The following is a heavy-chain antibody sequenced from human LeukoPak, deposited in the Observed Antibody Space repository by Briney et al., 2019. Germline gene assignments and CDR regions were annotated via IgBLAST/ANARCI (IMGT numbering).Heavy chain of an antibody. Sequence: SETLSLTCTVSGGSISSYYWSWIRQPPGKGLEWIGYIYYSGSTNYNPSLKSRVTISVDTSKNQFSLKLSSVTAADTAVYYCARVRRVRAFDIWGQGTMVTVSS. D-gene: IGHD3-3*01. CDR2: IYYSGST. CDR1: GGSISSYY. J-gene: IGHJ3*02. V-gene: IGHV4-59*12. CDR3: ARVRRVRAFDI.